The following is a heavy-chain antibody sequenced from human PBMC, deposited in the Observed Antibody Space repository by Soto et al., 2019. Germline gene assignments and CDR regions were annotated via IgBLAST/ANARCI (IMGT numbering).Heavy chain of an antibody. CDR1: GGTFGNSA. CDR2: IMPIFPTP. J-gene: IGHJ6*02. CDR3: ARDKDRPQIGGNYYYGMDV. D-gene: IGHD1-26*01. Sequence: QVQLVQSGAEVKKPGSSVTVSCKASGGTFGNSAISWVRQAPGQGLEWMGGIMPIFPTPDYAQKFQGRVTITADESTRTTYMELTSLRSEDTAVYYCARDKDRPQIGGNYYYGMDVWGQGTTVTV. V-gene: IGHV1-69*12.